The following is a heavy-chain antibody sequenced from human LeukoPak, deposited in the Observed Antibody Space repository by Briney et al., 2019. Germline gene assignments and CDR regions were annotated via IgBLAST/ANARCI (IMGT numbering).Heavy chain of an antibody. D-gene: IGHD2-15*01. J-gene: IGHJ5*02. Sequence: SVKVSCKASGGTFSSYAISWVRQAPGQGLEWMGRIIPILGIANYAQKFQGRVTITADKSTSTAYMELSSLRSEDTAVYYCARDWCSGGSCLNSYNWFDHWGQGTLVTVSS. V-gene: IGHV1-69*04. CDR1: GGTFSSYA. CDR2: IIPILGIA. CDR3: ARDWCSGGSCLNSYNWFDH.